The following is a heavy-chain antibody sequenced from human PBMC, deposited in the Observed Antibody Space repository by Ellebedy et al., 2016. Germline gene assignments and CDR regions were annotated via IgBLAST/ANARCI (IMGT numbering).Heavy chain of an antibody. CDR2: IKSDGSTT. CDR1: GFTFSSYW. CDR3: ALGTTVPYYFDY. V-gene: IGHV3-74*03. D-gene: IGHD4-17*01. Sequence: GGSLRLSCAASGFTFSSYWMHWVRQVPGKGLVWVSRIKSDGSTTTYADSVKGRFTISRDNAKNTLYLQMNSLRAEDTAVYYCALGTTVPYYFDYWGQGTLVTVSS. J-gene: IGHJ4*02.